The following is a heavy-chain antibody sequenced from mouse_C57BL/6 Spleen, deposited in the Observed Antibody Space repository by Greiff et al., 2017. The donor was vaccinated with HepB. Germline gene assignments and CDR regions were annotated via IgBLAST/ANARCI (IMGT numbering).Heavy chain of an antibody. Sequence: QVQLQQPGAELVMPGASVKLSCKASGYTFTSYWMHWVKQRPGQGLEWIGEIDPSDSYTNYNQKFKGKSTLTVDKSSSTAYMQLSSLTSEDSAVYYCARSGGYGSSWFAYWGQGTLVTVSA. CDR3: ARSGGYGSSWFAY. CDR1: GYTFTSYW. V-gene: IGHV1-69*01. D-gene: IGHD1-1*01. J-gene: IGHJ3*01. CDR2: IDPSDSYT.